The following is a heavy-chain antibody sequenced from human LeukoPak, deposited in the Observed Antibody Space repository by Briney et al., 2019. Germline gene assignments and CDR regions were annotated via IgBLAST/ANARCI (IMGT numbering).Heavy chain of an antibody. CDR2: ISHNGDTA. CDR1: GFTFSTSA. Sequence: GGSLRLSCSASGFTFSTSAMYWVRQAPGKGLEYASAISHNGDTAYYTDSVKGRFTISRDNSKNTLYLQMSSLRPEDTAVYYCVTSGANAWGQGILVTVSS. J-gene: IGHJ5*02. D-gene: IGHD4/OR15-4a*01. CDR3: VTSGANA. V-gene: IGHV3-64D*09.